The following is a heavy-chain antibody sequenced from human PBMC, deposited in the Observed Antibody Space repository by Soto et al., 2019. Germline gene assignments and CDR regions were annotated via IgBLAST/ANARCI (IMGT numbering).Heavy chain of an antibody. J-gene: IGHJ4*02. CDR1: GGSVGSSGYS. CDR3: ARCDSSCSLRF. CDR2: SYHSVT. V-gene: IGHV4-30-2*05. D-gene: IGHD3-22*01. Sequence: PSETLSLTCAVSGGSVGSSGYSWGWIRQPPGKGLEWIGYSYHSVTYYNPSLKSRVTISVDTSKNQFSLKLSSVTAADTAVYYCARCDSSCSLRFWGQGTLVTVSS.